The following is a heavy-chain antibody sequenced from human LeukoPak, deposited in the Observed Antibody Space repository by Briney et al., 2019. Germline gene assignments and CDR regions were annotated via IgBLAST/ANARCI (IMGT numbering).Heavy chain of an antibody. CDR3: ARDYAQRITMVRGQSYGMDV. CDR1: GYTFTSYA. Sequence: ASVKVSCKASGYTFTSYAMNWVRQAPGQGLEWMGWINTNTGNPTYAQGFTGRFVFSLDTSVSTAYLQISSLKAEDTAVYYCARDYAQRITMVRGQSYGMDVWGQGTTVTVSS. V-gene: IGHV7-4-1*02. CDR2: INTNTGNP. D-gene: IGHD3-10*01. J-gene: IGHJ6*02.